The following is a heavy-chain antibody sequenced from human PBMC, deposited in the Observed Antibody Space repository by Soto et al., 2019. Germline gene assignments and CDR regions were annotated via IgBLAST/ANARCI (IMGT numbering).Heavy chain of an antibody. V-gene: IGHV3-23*01. D-gene: IGHD6-13*01. J-gene: IGHJ4*02. CDR3: AKYSTSWRGGQFDY. Sequence: EVQLLESGGGLVQPGGSLRLSCAASEFTFSSYAMSWVRQAPGKGLEWVLAVSSSGGSTYYADSVKGRFTISRDNSKNTLYLQMNSLRAEDTAVYYCAKYSTSWRGGQFDYWGQGTLVTVSS. CDR2: VSSSGGST. CDR1: EFTFSSYA.